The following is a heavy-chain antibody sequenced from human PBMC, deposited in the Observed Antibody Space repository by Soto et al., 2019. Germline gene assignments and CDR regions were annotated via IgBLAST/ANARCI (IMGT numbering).Heavy chain of an antibody. CDR1: GGSISSYY. D-gene: IGHD5-12*01. CDR2: IYYSGST. Sequence: SETLSLTCTVSGGSISSYYWSWIRQPPGKGLEWIGYIYYSGSTNYNPSLKSRVTISVDTPKNQFSLKLSSVTAADTAVYYCARGRDGYNFYFDYWGQGTLVTVSS. V-gene: IGHV4-59*01. CDR3: ARGRDGYNFYFDY. J-gene: IGHJ4*02.